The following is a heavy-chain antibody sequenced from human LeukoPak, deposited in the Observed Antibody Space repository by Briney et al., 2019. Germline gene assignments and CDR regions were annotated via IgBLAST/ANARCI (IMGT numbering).Heavy chain of an antibody. V-gene: IGHV3-21*05. CDR3: AGDGTGVLPGDAFDI. CDR2: ISHSGNDI. Sequence: PGGSLTLSCAASGFTFSTHSMNWVRQVPGKGLEWVSYISHSGNDIYYGESVRGRFTISRDNAKNSLYLQMHTLSAEDTAVYYCAGDGTGVLPGDAFDIWSQGTMVTVSS. CDR1: GFTFSTHS. D-gene: IGHD3-10*01. J-gene: IGHJ3*02.